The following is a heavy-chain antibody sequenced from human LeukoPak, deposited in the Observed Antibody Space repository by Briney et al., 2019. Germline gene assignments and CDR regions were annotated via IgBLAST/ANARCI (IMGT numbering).Heavy chain of an antibody. CDR3: ARPYYYDSRIDP. CDR1: GGSISSGDYY. CDR2: MYYSGST. Sequence: SQTLSLTCTVSGGSISSGDYYWSWIRQPPGKGLEWTAYMYYSGSTYYNPSLKSRVTMSADTSKNQLSLKLSSVTAADTAVYYCARPYYYDSRIDPWGQGILVTVSS. V-gene: IGHV4-30-4*01. D-gene: IGHD3-22*01. J-gene: IGHJ5*02.